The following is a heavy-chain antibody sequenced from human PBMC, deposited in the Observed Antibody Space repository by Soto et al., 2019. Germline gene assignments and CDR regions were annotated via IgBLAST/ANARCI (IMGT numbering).Heavy chain of an antibody. D-gene: IGHD6-13*01. CDR3: ARRLGGAAAGQVIFDY. V-gene: IGHV5-51*01. CDR1: GYSFTNYW. J-gene: IGHJ4*02. Sequence: VVPLMISNSGSGYSFTNYWMGRVGQIAGKGLEWMGIIYPGDSDTRYSPSSQGQVTISADKSISTAYLQWSSLKASDTAMYYCARRLGGAAAGQVIFDYWGQGTLVTVSS. CDR2: IYPGDSDT.